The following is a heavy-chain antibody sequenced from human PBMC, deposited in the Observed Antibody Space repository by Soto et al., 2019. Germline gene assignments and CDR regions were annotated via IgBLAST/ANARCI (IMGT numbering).Heavy chain of an antibody. CDR3: VRNWRYYGGDYYYGMDA. CDR1: GFSLNTGGVA. Sequence: ITLKESGPTRVKPTQTLTRTCTFSGFSLNTGGVAVGWVRQPRGKAMEWLALIYWDDDERYRPSLRSRLNITKDTINNQVVLTMTNMDPEDTATYYCVRNWRYYGGDYYYGMDAWGQGTTVTVSS. V-gene: IGHV2-5*02. J-gene: IGHJ6*02. D-gene: IGHD3-10*01. CDR2: IYWDDDE.